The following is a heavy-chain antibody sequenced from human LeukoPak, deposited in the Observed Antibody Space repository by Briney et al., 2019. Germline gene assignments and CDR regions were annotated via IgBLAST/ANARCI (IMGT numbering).Heavy chain of an antibody. CDR2: IKHDGSEK. CDR1: GFAFSTYW. J-gene: IGHJ4*02. Sequence: GGSLRLSCAASGFAFSTYWMNWIRQAPGKGLEWVANIKHDGSEKYYLDSVKGRFTIPRDNAKNTLYLQMNSLRAEDTAVYYCAKDRCSSTSCYIYYWGQGTLVTVSS. V-gene: IGHV3-7*01. CDR3: AKDRCSSTSCYIYY. D-gene: IGHD2-2*02.